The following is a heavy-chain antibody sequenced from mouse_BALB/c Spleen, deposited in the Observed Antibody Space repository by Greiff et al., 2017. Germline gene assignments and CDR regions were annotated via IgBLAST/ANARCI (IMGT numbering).Heavy chain of an antibody. CDR3: ARGGYGNLFAY. Sequence: VQLQQSGPELGKPGASVKISCKASGYSFTGYNMYWVKQSHRKSLEWIGYIDPYNGGTSYNQKSKGKATLTVDKSSSTAYMHLNSLTSEDSAIYYCARGGYGNLFAYWGQGTLVTVSA. CDR2: IDPYNGGT. J-gene: IGHJ3*01. D-gene: IGHD2-10*02. CDR1: GYSFTGYN. V-gene: IGHV1S135*01.